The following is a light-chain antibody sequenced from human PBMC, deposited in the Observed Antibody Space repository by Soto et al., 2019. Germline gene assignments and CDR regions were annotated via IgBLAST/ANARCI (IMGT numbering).Light chain of an antibody. CDR2: EVT. J-gene: IGLJ1*01. V-gene: IGLV2-8*01. Sequence: QSVLTQPPSASGSLGQSVTISCTGTSRDVGPYKYVSWYQQYPGKAPKLIIYEVTKRPSGVPDRFSDPKSGNTASLNVSGLQHDDEVDYYCSSHGLSDNNYGLGTGTRVTV. CDR1: SRDVGPYKY. CDR3: SSHGLSDNNYG.